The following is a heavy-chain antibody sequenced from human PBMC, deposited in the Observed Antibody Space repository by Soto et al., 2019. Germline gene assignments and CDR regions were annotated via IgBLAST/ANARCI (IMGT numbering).Heavy chain of an antibody. Sequence: PGESLKISCKGSGYSFTSYWIGWVRQMPGKGLEWMGITYPGDSDTRYSPSFQGQVTISADKSISTAYLQWSSLKASDTAMYYCARAPYDILTGYSVNDYYYYGMDVWGQGTTVTVSS. CDR2: TYPGDSDT. D-gene: IGHD3-9*01. CDR1: GYSFTSYW. J-gene: IGHJ6*02. CDR3: ARAPYDILTGYSVNDYYYYGMDV. V-gene: IGHV5-51*01.